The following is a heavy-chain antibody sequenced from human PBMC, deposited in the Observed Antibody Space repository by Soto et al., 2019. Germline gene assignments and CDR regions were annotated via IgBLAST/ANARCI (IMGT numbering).Heavy chain of an antibody. V-gene: IGHV3-23*01. CDR1: GFTFSSYA. CDR2: ISGSGGST. D-gene: IGHD3-10*01. J-gene: IGHJ4*02. Sequence: EVQLLESGGGLVQPGGSLRLSCAASGFTFSSYAMSWVRQAPGKGLEWVSAISGSGGSTYYADSVKGRFTISRDNSKNTLYLQMNSRRAEDTAVYYCAKDEYYGSGSLYWGQGTLVTVSS. CDR3: AKDEYYGSGSLY.